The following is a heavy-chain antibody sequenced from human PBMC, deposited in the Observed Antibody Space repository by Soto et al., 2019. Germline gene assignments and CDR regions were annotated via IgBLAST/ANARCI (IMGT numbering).Heavy chain of an antibody. V-gene: IGHV3-23*01. D-gene: IGHD3-10*01. Sequence: EVQLLESGGALVQPGGSLRLSCATSRFTFSHYAMSWVRQAPGKGLEWVSGISGGGGSTYYADSAKGRFTISRDNSKNTLFLQMNSLRAEDSAVYYCAKSPTRWFGDINSNYGMDLWGQGTTVTVSS. CDR3: AKSPTRWFGDINSNYGMDL. CDR1: RFTFSHYA. J-gene: IGHJ6*02. CDR2: ISGGGGST.